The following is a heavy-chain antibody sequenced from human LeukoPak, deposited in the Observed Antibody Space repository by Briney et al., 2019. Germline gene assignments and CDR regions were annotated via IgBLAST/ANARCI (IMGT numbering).Heavy chain of an antibody. Sequence: SSETLSLTCTVSGGSISSYYWSWIRQPPGKGLEWIGYIYYSGSTNYNPSLKSRVTISVDTSKNQFSLKLSSVTAADTAVYYCARGTTGSYYHYYYMDVWGKGTTVTVSS. CDR2: IYYSGST. J-gene: IGHJ6*03. D-gene: IGHD1-1*01. V-gene: IGHV4-59*01. CDR3: ARGTTGSYYHYYYMDV. CDR1: GGSISSYY.